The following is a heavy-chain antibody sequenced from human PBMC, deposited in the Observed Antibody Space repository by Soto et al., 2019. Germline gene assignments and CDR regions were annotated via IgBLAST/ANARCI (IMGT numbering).Heavy chain of an antibody. CDR1: GGSISSGDYY. J-gene: IGHJ5*02. CDR2: LYYSGST. V-gene: IGHV4-30-4*01. D-gene: IGHD6-6*01. CDR3: ARERPDGARLDP. Sequence: QVQLQESGPGLVKPSQTLSLTCTVSGGSISSGDYYWSWIRQPPGKGPEWIGYLYYSGSTYYNPSLKSRVTISVDTSKSQFSLKLSSVTAADTAVYYCARERPDGARLDPWGQGTLVTVSS.